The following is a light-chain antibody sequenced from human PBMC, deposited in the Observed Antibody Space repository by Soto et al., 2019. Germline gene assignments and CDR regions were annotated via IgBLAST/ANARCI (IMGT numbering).Light chain of an antibody. CDR1: SSDIGVYQF. CDR2: GVT. J-gene: IGLJ2*01. Sequence: QSALTQPAAVSGSPGHSITISCTGTSSDIGVYQFVSWFQQHPGKAPKRMIYGVTNRPSGVSDRFSGSKSGNTASLTISGLQAEDEADYYCSSYTTRSTLVFGGGTKLTVL. V-gene: IGLV2-14*01. CDR3: SSYTTRSTLV.